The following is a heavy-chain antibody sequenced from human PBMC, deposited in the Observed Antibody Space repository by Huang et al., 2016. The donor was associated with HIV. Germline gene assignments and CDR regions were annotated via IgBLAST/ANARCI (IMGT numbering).Heavy chain of an antibody. CDR3: ARHMDCSSSSCLAGGHERGPFDM. D-gene: IGHD2-2*01. V-gene: IGHV4-39*01. Sequence: QLQLQASGPGLVKPSETLSLTCSGSGGSLSSSSYYWGWIRQPPGKGLEWIGSIYYRGSTFDNPSLKSGVTISLDTFKNQFSLRLSSVTAADTSVYYCARHMDCSSSSCLAGGHERGPFDMWGQGTMVTVSS. J-gene: IGHJ3*02. CDR2: IYYRGST. CDR1: GGSLSSSSYY.